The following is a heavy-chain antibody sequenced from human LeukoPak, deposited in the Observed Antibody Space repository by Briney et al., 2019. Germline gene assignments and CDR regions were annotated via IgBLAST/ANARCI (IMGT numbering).Heavy chain of an antibody. Sequence: ASVKVSCKTSGYRFTSYDISWARQATGQGLQWMGRMTPSSGSAEYAQRFQGRVTLTRDTASGTAYQELRSLSADDTAIYYCAREGPLFVLDYWGQGTRVAVSS. V-gene: IGHV1-8*01. D-gene: IGHD6-6*01. CDR1: GYRFTSYD. J-gene: IGHJ4*02. CDR3: AREGPLFVLDY. CDR2: MTPSSGSA.